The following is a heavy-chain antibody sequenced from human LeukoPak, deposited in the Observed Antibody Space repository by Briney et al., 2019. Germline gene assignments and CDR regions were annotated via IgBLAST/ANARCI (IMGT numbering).Heavy chain of an antibody. CDR1: GGSFSGYY. CDR3: ARTGGSGSKFDY. D-gene: IGHD3-10*01. Sequence: SETLSLTCAVYGGSFSGYYRSWVRQPPGEGLEWIGEINHSGSTNYNPSLKSRVTISVDTSKNQFSLKLSSVTAADTAVYYCARTGGSGSKFDYWGQGTLVTVSS. V-gene: IGHV4-34*01. CDR2: INHSGST. J-gene: IGHJ4*02.